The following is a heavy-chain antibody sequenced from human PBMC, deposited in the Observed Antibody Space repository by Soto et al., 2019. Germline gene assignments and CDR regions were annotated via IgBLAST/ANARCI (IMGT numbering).Heavy chain of an antibody. V-gene: IGHV1-8*01. CDR3: GRERRGSGDY. J-gene: IGHJ4*02. CDR2: MNPNSGNT. Sequence: QVQLVQSWAEVKKPGASVKVSCKASGYTFTSYDINWVRQATGQGLEWMGWMNPNSGNTGYAQKYQGRVTMTRNTSISTAYMALSSLRPEDTAVYYSGRERRGSGDYWGQATLVTVPS. CDR1: GYTFTSYD. D-gene: IGHD3-16*01.